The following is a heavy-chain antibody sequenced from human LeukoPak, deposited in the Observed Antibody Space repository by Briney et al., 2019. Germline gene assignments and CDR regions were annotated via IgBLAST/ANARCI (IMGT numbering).Heavy chain of an antibody. CDR3: AKYLRTMIVVVISHEDAFDI. V-gene: IGHV3-23*01. D-gene: IGHD3-22*01. CDR1: GFTFSSYA. J-gene: IGHJ3*02. Sequence: GGSLRLSCAASGFTFSSYAMSWVRQAPGKGLEWVSAISGSGGSTYYADSVKGRFTISRDNSKNTLYLQMNSLRAEDTAVYYCAKYLRTMIVVVISHEDAFDIWGQGTMVTVSS. CDR2: ISGSGGST.